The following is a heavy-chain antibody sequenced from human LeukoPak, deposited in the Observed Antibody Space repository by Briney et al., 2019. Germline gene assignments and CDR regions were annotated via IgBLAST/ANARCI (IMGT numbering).Heavy chain of an antibody. J-gene: IGHJ4*02. CDR3: ATPYGDYFDY. V-gene: IGHV1-24*01. D-gene: IGHD4-17*01. Sequence: ASVKVSCKVSGYTFTELSMNGVRQAPGKWLEWMGGFDPEDGETIYAQKSQGRVTMTEDTSTDTAYMELSSLRSEDTAVYYCATPYGDYFDYWGQGTLVTVSS. CDR2: FDPEDGET. CDR1: GYTFTELS.